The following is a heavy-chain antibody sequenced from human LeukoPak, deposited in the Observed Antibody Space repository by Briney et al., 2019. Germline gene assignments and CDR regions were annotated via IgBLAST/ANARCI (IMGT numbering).Heavy chain of an antibody. J-gene: IGHJ4*02. CDR3: AREGGGDGFDY. D-gene: IGHD3-16*01. CDR1: GFTFSNYW. CDR2: IKQDGSEK. Sequence: AGGSLRLSCAASGFTFSNYWMSWVRQAPGKGLEWVANIKQDGSEKYYVDSVKGRFTISRDNAKNSLYLQMNSLRAEDTAVYYCAREGGGDGFDYWGQGTLVTVSS. V-gene: IGHV3-7*01.